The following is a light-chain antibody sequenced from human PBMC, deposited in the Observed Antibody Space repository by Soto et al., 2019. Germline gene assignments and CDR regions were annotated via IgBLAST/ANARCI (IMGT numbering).Light chain of an antibody. CDR3: QQFDNWPWT. CDR1: QSISGT. J-gene: IGKJ1*01. CDR2: GAS. V-gene: IGKV3-15*01. Sequence: EIGMTQSPATLSVSAGGRATLSCTASQSISGTLAWYQQKPGQAPRLLIYGASRRATGFPARFSGSGYGTDFNLTISSLQSEDFAVYYCQQFDNWPWTFGQGTKVDIK.